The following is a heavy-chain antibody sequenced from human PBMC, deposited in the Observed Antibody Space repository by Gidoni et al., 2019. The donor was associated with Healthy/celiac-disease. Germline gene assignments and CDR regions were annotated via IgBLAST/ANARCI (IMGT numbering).Heavy chain of an antibody. CDR2: IYYSGST. J-gene: IGHJ3*02. V-gene: IGHV4-31*03. D-gene: IGHD3-22*01. Sequence: QVQLQESGPGLVKPSQTLSLTCTVSGGSISSGGYYWSWIRQHPGKGLEWIGYIYYSGSTYYNPSLKSRVTISVDTSKNQFSLKLSSVTAADTAVYYCAVYDSSGSSGEYRAFDIWGQGTMVTVSS. CDR3: AVYDSSGSSGEYRAFDI. CDR1: GGSISSGGYY.